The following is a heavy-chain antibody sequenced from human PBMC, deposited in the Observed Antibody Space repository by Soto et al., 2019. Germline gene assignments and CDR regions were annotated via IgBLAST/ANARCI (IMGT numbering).Heavy chain of an antibody. V-gene: IGHV3-23*01. Sequence: GGSLRLSCAASGFTFSSYAMSWVRQAPGKGLEWVSAISGSGGSTYYADSVKGRFTISRDNSKNTLYLQMNSLRAEDTAVYYCARDLNYDFWSERDKYFDPWGQGTLVTVSS. J-gene: IGHJ5*02. CDR2: ISGSGGST. D-gene: IGHD3-3*01. CDR3: ARDLNYDFWSERDKYFDP. CDR1: GFTFSSYA.